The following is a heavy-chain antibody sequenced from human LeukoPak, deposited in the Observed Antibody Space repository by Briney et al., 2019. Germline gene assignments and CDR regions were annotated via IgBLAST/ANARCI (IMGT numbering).Heavy chain of an antibody. CDR2: IIPIFGIA. V-gene: IGHV1-69*04. D-gene: IGHD6-19*01. CDR3: AKSLAVAGTESAFDI. J-gene: IGHJ3*02. CDR1: GGTFSSYA. Sequence: SAYVSCTPSGGTFSSYAISWVRQAAGQGGEWLGRIIPIFGIANSAQKLQGKVTITADRPTSTAYMKRSRLRSEATAVYYGAKSLAVAGTESAFDIWSQGRMATVSS.